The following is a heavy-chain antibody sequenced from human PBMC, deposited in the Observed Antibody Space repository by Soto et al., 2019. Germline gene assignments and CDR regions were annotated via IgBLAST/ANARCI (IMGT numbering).Heavy chain of an antibody. J-gene: IGHJ4*02. CDR1: GGSISSGGYY. CDR2: IYYSGST. V-gene: IGHV4-31*03. CDR3: ARYGSGTYYPTTFDY. D-gene: IGHD3-10*01. Sequence: QGQLQESGPGLVKPSQTLSLTCTVSGGSISSGGYYWSWIRQHPGKGLECIGYIYYSGSTYYNPSLKSRVTISVDTSENQFSLKLSSVTAADTALYYSARYGSGTYYPTTFDYWGQGTLVTVSS.